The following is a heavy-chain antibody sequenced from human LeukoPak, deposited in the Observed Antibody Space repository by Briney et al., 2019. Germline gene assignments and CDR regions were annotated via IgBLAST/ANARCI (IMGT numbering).Heavy chain of an antibody. CDR1: GFTVSSNY. V-gene: IGHV3-66*01. D-gene: IGHD6-13*01. CDR2: IHSGGST. CDR3: TRVDIVAAGHYFDY. J-gene: IGHJ4*02. Sequence: GGSLRLSCAASGFTVSSNYMSWVRQAPGKGLEWVSVIHSGGSTDYADSVRGRFTISRDNSKNTLYLQMNSLRAEDTAVYYCTRVDIVAAGHYFDYWGQGTLVTVSS.